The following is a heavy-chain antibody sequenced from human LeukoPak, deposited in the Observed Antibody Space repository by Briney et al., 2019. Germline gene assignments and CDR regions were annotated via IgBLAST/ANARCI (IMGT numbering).Heavy chain of an antibody. V-gene: IGHV4-39*01. CDR2: IYYSGST. CDR3: ARRSSYYFDY. Sequence: SETLSLTCTVSGGSISSSSYYWGWTRQPPGKGLEWIGSIYYSGSTYYNPSLKSRVTISVDTSKNQFSLKLSSVTAADTAVYYCARRSSYYFDYWGQGTLVTVSS. J-gene: IGHJ4*02. D-gene: IGHD3-10*01. CDR1: GGSISSSSYY.